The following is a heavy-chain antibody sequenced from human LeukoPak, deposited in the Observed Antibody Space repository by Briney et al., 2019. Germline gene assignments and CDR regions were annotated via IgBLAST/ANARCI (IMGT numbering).Heavy chain of an antibody. D-gene: IGHD3-3*01. Sequence: GGSLRLSCAASGFTFSSYSMNWVRQAPGKGLEWVPYISSSSSTIYYADSVKGRFTISRDNAKNSLYLQMNSLRAEDTAVYYCASNVLRFLEWLPPFDYWGQGTLVTVSS. CDR2: ISSSSSTI. CDR1: GFTFSSYS. V-gene: IGHV3-48*01. CDR3: ASNVLRFLEWLPPFDY. J-gene: IGHJ4*02.